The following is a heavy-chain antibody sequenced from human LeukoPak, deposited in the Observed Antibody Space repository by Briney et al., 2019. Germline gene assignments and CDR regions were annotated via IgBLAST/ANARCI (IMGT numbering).Heavy chain of an antibody. J-gene: IGHJ4*02. D-gene: IGHD1-26*01. CDR2: ISWNSGSI. Sequence: GRSLRPSCAASGFTFDDYAMHWVRQAPGKGLEWVSGISWNSGSIGYADSVKGRFTISRDNAKNSLYLQMNSLRAEDTALYYCAKDSAERVGYFDYWGQGTLVTVSS. CDR3: AKDSAERVGYFDY. V-gene: IGHV3-9*01. CDR1: GFTFDDYA.